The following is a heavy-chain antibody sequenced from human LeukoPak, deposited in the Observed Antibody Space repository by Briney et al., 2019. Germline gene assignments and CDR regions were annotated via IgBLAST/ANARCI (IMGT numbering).Heavy chain of an antibody. D-gene: IGHD3-10*01. CDR1: GGSFSGYY. V-gene: IGHV4-34*01. CDR3: ARVLLLWGMDV. CDR2: INHSGST. J-gene: IGHJ6*02. Sequence: SETLSLTCAVYGGSFSGYYWSWIRQPPGKGLEWIGEINHSGSTNYNPSLKSRVTISVDTSRNQFSLKLSSVTAADTAVYYCARVLLLWGMDVWGQGTTVTVSS.